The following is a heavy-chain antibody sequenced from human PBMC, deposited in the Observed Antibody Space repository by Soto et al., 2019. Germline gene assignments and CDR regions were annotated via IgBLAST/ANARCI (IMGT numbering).Heavy chain of an antibody. CDR2: INHSGST. D-gene: IGHD6-13*01. J-gene: IGHJ4*02. CDR1: GGSFSGYY. V-gene: IGHV4-34*01. Sequence: SQTLSLTSAVSGGSFSGYYWTWIRQPPGTGLEWIGEINHSGSTNYNPSLKSRVTISVDTSKNQFSLKLSSVTAADTAVYYCARVSSSWGLVNYFDYWGQGTRVTVSS. CDR3: ARVSSSWGLVNYFDY.